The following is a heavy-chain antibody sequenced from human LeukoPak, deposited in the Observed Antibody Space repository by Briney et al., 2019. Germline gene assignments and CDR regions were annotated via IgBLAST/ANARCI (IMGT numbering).Heavy chain of an antibody. V-gene: IGHV3-9*03. Sequence: GRSLRLSCAASGFTFDDYAMHWVRQAPGKGLEWVSGISWNSGSIGYADSVKGRFTISRDNAKNSLYLQMNSLRAEDMALYYCAKGNYYDTPLDAFDIWGQGTMVTVSS. D-gene: IGHD3-22*01. CDR2: ISWNSGSI. CDR3: AKGNYYDTPLDAFDI. J-gene: IGHJ3*02. CDR1: GFTFDDYA.